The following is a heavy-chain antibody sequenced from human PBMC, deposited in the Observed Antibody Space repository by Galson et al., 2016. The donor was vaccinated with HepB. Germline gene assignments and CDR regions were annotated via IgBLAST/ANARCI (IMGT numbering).Heavy chain of an antibody. CDR3: ARDDYFRLGY. Sequence: SLRLSCAASGFIFSVYNMNWARQAPGKGLEWIAWITSSSDTMYYADSVKGRFTISRDNAKNSLYLKMNSLRDGDTAVYYCARDDYFRLGYWGQGTLVTVSS. V-gene: IGHV3-48*02. D-gene: IGHD3-16*01. CDR1: GFIFSVYN. J-gene: IGHJ4*02. CDR2: ITSSSDTM.